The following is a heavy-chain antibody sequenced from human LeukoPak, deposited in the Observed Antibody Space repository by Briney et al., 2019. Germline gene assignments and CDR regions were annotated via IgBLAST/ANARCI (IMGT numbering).Heavy chain of an antibody. CDR3: ARDLSAAFDF. V-gene: IGHV3-33*05. CDR1: GFTFSSYG. D-gene: IGHD6-19*01. Sequence: GGSLRLSCAASGFTFSSYGMHWVRQAPGKGLEWVARLVYDERSDYANSVKGRFSISRDNSKNTLFLDMSDLRVEDTAVYYCARDLSAAFDFWGQGVLVTVSS. CDR2: LVYDERS. J-gene: IGHJ4*02.